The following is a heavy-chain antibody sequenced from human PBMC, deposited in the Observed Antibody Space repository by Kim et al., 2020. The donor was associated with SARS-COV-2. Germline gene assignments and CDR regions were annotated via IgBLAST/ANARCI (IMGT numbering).Heavy chain of an antibody. CDR2: IIPILGIA. D-gene: IGHD2-2*02. Sequence: SVKVSCKASGGTFSSYAISWVRQAPGQGLEWMGRIIPILGIANYAQKFQGRVTITADKSTSTAYMELSSLRSEDTAVYYCAITKGYCSSTSCYTPFDYWGQGTLVTVSS. CDR1: GGTFSSYA. CDR3: AITKGYCSSTSCYTPFDY. J-gene: IGHJ4*02. V-gene: IGHV1-69*04.